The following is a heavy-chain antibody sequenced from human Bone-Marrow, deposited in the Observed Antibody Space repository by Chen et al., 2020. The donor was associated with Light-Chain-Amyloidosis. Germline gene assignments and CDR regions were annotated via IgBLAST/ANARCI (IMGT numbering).Heavy chain of an antibody. CDR3: SREFTGYDDY. J-gene: IGHJ4*02. CDR1: GFTFRTSW. CDR2: INPDGTRV. Sequence: DVQLLESGGGLVQPGGSLRLSCAASGFTFRTSWMNWVRQAPGKGLVWVSRINPDGTRVDYADSVRGRFTISRDDAKSTVYLQMNSMRAEDTAVYYCSREFTGYDDYWGQGTLVTVSS. D-gene: IGHD5-12*01. V-gene: IGHV3-74*01.